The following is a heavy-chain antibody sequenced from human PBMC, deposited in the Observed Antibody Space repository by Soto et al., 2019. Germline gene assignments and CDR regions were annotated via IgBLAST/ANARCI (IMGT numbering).Heavy chain of an antibody. Sequence: ASVKVSCKASGYTFTSYYMHWVRQAPGQGLEWMGIINPSGGSTSYAQRFQGRVTLTRDTSTSTVYMDLSSLRSEDTAMYYCARDLAAGDFWGQGTLVTVSS. CDR1: GYTFTSYY. CDR2: INPSGGST. D-gene: IGHD6-13*01. V-gene: IGHV1-46*01. CDR3: ARDLAAGDF. J-gene: IGHJ4*02.